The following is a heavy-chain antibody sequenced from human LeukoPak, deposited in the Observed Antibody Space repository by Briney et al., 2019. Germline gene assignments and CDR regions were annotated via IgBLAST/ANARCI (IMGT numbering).Heavy chain of an antibody. CDR2: INHRGST. CDR3: ARGQQLVLQKRYYYYYYYMDV. J-gene: IGHJ6*03. D-gene: IGHD6-13*01. CDR1: GGSFSGYY. Sequence: SETLSLTCAVYGGSFSGYYWSWIRQPPGKGLDWMGEINHRGSTNYNPSLKSRVTISVDTSKNQFSLKLSSVTAADTAVYYCARGQQLVLQKRYYYYYYYMDVWGKGTTVTVSS. V-gene: IGHV4-34*01.